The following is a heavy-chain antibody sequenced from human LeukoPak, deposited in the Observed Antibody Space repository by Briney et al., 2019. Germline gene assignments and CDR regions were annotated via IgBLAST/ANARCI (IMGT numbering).Heavy chain of an antibody. J-gene: IGHJ4*02. D-gene: IGHD3-10*01. Sequence: GGSLRLACAASGFTFSDHYMDWVRQAPGKGLEWVGRTRKKVNSYTTEYAASVKGRFTISRDDSKNSLYLQMNSLKTEDTAVYYCARSYGSGTYPFDYWGQGTLVTVSS. V-gene: IGHV3-72*01. CDR1: GFTFSDHY. CDR3: ARSYGSGTYPFDY. CDR2: TRKKVNSYTT.